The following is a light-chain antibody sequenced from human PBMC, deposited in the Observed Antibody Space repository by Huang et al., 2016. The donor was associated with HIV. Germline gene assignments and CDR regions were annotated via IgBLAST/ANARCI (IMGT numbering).Light chain of an antibody. J-gene: IGKJ5*01. CDR3: QQYDNLPIT. V-gene: IGKV1-33*01. CDR2: DAS. Sequence: DIQMTQSPSSLSASVGDRITITCQASQDMNNYLNLYQQKPGKSPKILIYDASYLETGVPSRFSGSGSGTNFTFSISSLQPEDIATYYCQQYDNLPITFGQGTRLEIK. CDR1: QDMNNY.